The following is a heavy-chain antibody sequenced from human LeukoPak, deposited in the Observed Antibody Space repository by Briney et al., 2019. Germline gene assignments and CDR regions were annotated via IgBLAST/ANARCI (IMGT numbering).Heavy chain of an antibody. V-gene: IGHV3-23*01. CDR1: GFTFSNYA. J-gene: IGHJ4*02. CDR2: ISDNGVNT. D-gene: IGHD2-8*02. CDR3: ARATGGKPDY. Sequence: GGSLRLSCAASGFTFSNYAMAWVRQAPGKGLEWVSTISDNGVNTYYTDSVKGRFTISRDNSKNTLFLQMNSLRAEDTAVYYCARATGGKPDYWGQGTLVTVSS.